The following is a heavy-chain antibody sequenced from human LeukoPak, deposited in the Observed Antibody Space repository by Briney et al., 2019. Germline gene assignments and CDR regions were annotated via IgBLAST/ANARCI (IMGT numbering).Heavy chain of an antibody. V-gene: IGHV4-59*01. D-gene: IGHD2-15*01. Sequence: SETLSLTCTVSGGSLSGYYWSWIRQPPGKGLEWIGYIYYSGSTNYNPSLKSRVTISVDTSKNQFSLRLSSVTAADTAVYYCARAPCSGGSCYPPDYWDQGTLVTVSS. CDR3: ARAPCSGGSCYPPDY. CDR1: GGSLSGYY. J-gene: IGHJ4*02. CDR2: IYYSGST.